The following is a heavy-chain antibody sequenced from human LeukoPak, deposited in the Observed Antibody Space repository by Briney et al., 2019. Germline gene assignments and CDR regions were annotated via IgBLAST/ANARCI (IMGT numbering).Heavy chain of an antibody. Sequence: SQTLSLTCALSLETVSNNSAASNSIRQSPSRGLEWLGRTYYRSEWYNDYAVSVKSRINITPVTSSNQFYLQLNSVTPQGKAVYYWLRGDSIRYFYSQHGGQGTLVTVSS. V-gene: IGHV6-1*01. CDR1: LETVSNNSAA. J-gene: IGHJ1*01. CDR2: TYYRSEWYN. D-gene: IGHD3-22*01. CDR3: LRGDSIRYFYSQH.